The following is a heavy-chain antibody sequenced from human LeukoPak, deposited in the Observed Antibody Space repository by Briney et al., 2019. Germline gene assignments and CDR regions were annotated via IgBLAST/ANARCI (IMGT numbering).Heavy chain of an antibody. D-gene: IGHD3-10*01. Sequence: NRGASLKFARRGSRYRFTSYGIGWARQLPGKSLKCMGIISQRHSDTRYSPSFQGQVTISADKSISAAYLQWSSLKASDTAMYYCARGIRTTMVRGVIIQFWFDPWGQGTLVTVSS. J-gene: IGHJ5*02. CDR3: ARGIRTTMVRGVIIQFWFDP. CDR1: RYRFTSYG. V-gene: IGHV5-51*01. CDR2: ISQRHSDT.